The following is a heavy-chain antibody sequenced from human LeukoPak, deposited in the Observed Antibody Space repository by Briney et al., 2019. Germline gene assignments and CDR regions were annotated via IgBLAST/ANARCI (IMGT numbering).Heavy chain of an antibody. Sequence: SETLSLTCTVSGGSISSGGYYWSWIRQHPGKGLEWIGYIYYSGSTYYNPSLKSRVTISVDTSKNQFSLKLSPLTAADTAVYYCARNSVLLWFGELLPYYFDYWGQGTLVTVSS. V-gene: IGHV4-31*03. D-gene: IGHD3-10*01. CDR2: IYYSGST. J-gene: IGHJ4*02. CDR3: ARNSVLLWFGELLPYYFDY. CDR1: GGSISSGGYY.